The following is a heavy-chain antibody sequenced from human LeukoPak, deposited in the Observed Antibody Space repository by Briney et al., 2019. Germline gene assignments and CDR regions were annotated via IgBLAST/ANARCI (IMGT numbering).Heavy chain of an antibody. CDR3: AKESDYDFWSAYYTG. Sequence: GSPRLSCEASGFIFSSYAMSWVRQAPGKGLEWVSGIIGSGGSTYYADSVKGRFTISRDNSKNTLYLHMNTLRAEDTAVYYCAKESDYDFWSAYYTGWGQGTTVTVAS. V-gene: IGHV3-23*01. J-gene: IGHJ6*02. CDR2: IIGSGGST. CDR1: GFIFSSYA. D-gene: IGHD3-3*01.